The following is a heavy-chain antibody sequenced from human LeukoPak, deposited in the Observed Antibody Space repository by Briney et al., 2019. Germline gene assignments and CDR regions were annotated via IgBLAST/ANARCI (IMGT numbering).Heavy chain of an antibody. D-gene: IGHD6-19*01. CDR3: ARDLEPYNSGTWTFDY. J-gene: IGHJ4*02. Sequence: PGGSLRLSCAASGFTFSSYSMNWVRQAPGKGLEWVSSISSSSSYIYYADSVKGRFTISRDNAKNSLYLQMNSLRAEDTAVYYCARDLEPYNSGTWTFDYWGQGTLVTVSS. V-gene: IGHV3-21*01. CDR2: ISSSSSYI. CDR1: GFTFSSYS.